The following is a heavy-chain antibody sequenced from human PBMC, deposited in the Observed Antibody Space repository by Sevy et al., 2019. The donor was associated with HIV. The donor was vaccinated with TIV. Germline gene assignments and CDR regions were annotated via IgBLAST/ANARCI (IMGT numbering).Heavy chain of an antibody. V-gene: IGHV3-7*03. CDR2: INQDESEE. D-gene: IGHD2-2*03. Sequence: GGSLRLSCAASRFTFSSYWMSWVRRVPGKGLEWVANINQDESEEDYVDSVKGRFTVSRDNAKNSLYLQMNSLRAEDTAVYYCARDDRPRSMDFWGQGTLVTVSS. J-gene: IGHJ4*02. CDR1: RFTFSSYW. CDR3: ARDDRPRSMDF.